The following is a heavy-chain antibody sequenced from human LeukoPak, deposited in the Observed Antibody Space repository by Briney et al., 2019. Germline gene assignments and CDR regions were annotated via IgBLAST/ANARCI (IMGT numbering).Heavy chain of an antibody. Sequence: SETLSLTCTVSGGSFSSYYWSWIRQPPGKGLEWIGYIYYSGSTNYNPSLKSRATISLDTSKNQFSLKLSSVTAADTAVYYCVRAVGPVGGYDSPWGQGTLVTVSS. CDR3: VRAVGPVGGYDSP. CDR2: IYYSGST. J-gene: IGHJ5*02. CDR1: GGSFSSYY. D-gene: IGHD5-12*01. V-gene: IGHV4-59*01.